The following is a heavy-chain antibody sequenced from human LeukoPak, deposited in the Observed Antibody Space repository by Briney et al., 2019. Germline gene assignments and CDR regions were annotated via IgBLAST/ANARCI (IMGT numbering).Heavy chain of an antibody. D-gene: IGHD3-22*01. CDR1: GFTFSSYS. CDR2: ISSSSSYI. CDR3: ARAQVDYYDSSGYKMHFDY. J-gene: IGHJ4*02. Sequence: GGSLRLSCAASGFTFSSYSMNWVRQAPGKGLEWVSSISSSSSYIYYADSVKGRFTISRDNAKNSLYLQMNSLRAEDTAVYYCARAQVDYYDSSGYKMHFDYWGQGTLVTVSS. V-gene: IGHV3-21*01.